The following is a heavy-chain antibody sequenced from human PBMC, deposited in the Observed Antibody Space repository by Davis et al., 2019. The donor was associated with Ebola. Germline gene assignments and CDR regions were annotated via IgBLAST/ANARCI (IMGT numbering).Heavy chain of an antibody. V-gene: IGHV3-33*01. D-gene: IGHD4-17*01. CDR3: ARVAYGDYNDY. J-gene: IGHJ4*02. CDR2: IWYDGSKQ. CDR1: AFTISTYG. Sequence: SLTLSCAASAFTISTYGLHLLRQAPGKGVEWVGVIWYDGSKQYYAESVKGRFTISRDNSNNTLYLQMSSLRDEDTAVYYCARVAYGDYNDYWGQGTLVTVSS.